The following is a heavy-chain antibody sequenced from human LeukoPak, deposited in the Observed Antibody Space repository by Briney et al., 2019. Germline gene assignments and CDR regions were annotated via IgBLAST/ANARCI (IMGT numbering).Heavy chain of an antibody. J-gene: IGHJ4*02. CDR1: TFTFSDYG. D-gene: IGHD1-14*01. Sequence: PGGSLRLSCIGSTFTFSDYGMHWVRQAPGKGLEWVANIKQDGSEEYYVDSVKGRFTISRDNAKNSLYLQMNSLRAEDTAVYYCARDAPEPNDYWGQGTLVTVSS. CDR3: ARDAPEPNDY. V-gene: IGHV3-7*01. CDR2: IKQDGSEE.